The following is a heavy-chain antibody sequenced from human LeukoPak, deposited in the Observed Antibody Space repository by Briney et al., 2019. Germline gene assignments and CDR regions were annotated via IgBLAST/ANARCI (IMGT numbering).Heavy chain of an antibody. CDR2: FDPEDGET. CDR1: GYTLTELS. J-gene: IGHJ4*02. V-gene: IGHV1-24*01. D-gene: IGHD2-21*02. CDR3: ATFCGGDCSSGASPYYFDY. Sequence: ASVKVSCKVSGYTLTELSMHWVRQAPGKGLEWMGGFDPEDGETIYAQKLQGRVTMTEDTSTDTAYMELSSLRSEDTAVYYCATFCGGDCSSGASPYYFDYWGQGTLVTVSS.